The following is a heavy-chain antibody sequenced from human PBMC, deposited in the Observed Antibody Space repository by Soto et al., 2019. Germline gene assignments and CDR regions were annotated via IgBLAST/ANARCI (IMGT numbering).Heavy chain of an antibody. Sequence: SETLSLTCTVSGASISTFSWSWIRQPPGKGLEWIGYINYSGSTNYNPSLKSRVTISVDTSKNKFSLKLTSVTAADTAVYYCARDSIMWGFDYWGQGTLVTVSS. D-gene: IGHD3-16*01. J-gene: IGHJ4*02. CDR3: ARDSIMWGFDY. CDR1: GASISTFS. V-gene: IGHV4-59*01. CDR2: INYSGST.